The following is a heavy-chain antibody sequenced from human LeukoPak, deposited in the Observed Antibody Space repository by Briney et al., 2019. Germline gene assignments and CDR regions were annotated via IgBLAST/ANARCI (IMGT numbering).Heavy chain of an antibody. J-gene: IGHJ4*02. Sequence: PGGSLRLSCAASGFTFSSYEMNWVRQAPGKGLEWVSYIGVSGSTMYYAESVKGRFTISRDNAKNTLYLQMNSLRAEDTVVYYCARHQFDSYFDYWGQGTLVTVSS. D-gene: IGHD3-9*01. CDR1: GFTFSSYE. CDR3: ARHQFDSYFDY. V-gene: IGHV3-48*03. CDR2: IGVSGSTM.